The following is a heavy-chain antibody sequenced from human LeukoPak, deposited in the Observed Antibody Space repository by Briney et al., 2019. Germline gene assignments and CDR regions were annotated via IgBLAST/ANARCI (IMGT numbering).Heavy chain of an antibody. V-gene: IGHV3-48*02. CDR3: ARRIRGFLEASFDY. CDR1: GFTFSSYS. Sequence: PGGSLRLSCAASGFTFSSYSMNWVRQAPGKGLEWVSYISSSSSTIYYADSVKGRFTISRDNAKNSLYLQMNSLRDEDTAVYYCARRIRGFLEASFDYWGQGTLVTVSS. CDR2: ISSSSSTI. J-gene: IGHJ4*02. D-gene: IGHD3-3*01.